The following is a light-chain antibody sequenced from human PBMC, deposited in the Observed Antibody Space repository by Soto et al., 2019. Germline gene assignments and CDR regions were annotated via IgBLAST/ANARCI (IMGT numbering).Light chain of an antibody. CDR3: HQLHTYPFT. J-gene: IGKJ3*01. Sequence: DIQLTQSPSFLSASVGDRVAITCRASQDISSYLAWYQQKPGQAPKLLIYATSSLQSGVPSRFSGSGSGTEFTLTFSSLQPEYFASYFCHQLHTYPFTFGPGTKVDIK. CDR2: ATS. CDR1: QDISSY. V-gene: IGKV1-9*01.